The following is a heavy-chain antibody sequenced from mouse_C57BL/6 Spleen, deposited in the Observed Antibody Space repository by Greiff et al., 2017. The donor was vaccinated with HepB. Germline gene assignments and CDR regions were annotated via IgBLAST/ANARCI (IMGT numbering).Heavy chain of an antibody. Sequence: VQLKQSGPGLVKPSQSLSLTCSVTGYSITSGYYWNWIRQFPGNKLEWMGYISYDGSNNYNPSLKNRISITRDTSKNQFFLKLNSVTTEDTATYYCARDFDYWGQGTTLTVSS. CDR2: ISYDGSN. CDR3: ARDFDY. J-gene: IGHJ2*01. V-gene: IGHV3-6*01. CDR1: GYSITSGYY.